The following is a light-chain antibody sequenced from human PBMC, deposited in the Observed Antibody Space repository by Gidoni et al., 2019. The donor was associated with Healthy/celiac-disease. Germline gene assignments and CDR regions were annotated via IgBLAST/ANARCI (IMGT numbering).Light chain of an antibody. Sequence: EIVLTQPPGTLSLSPGERATLSCRASQSVSSSYLAWYQQIPGQAPRLLIYGASSRATGIPDRFSGSGSGTDFTLTISRLEPEDYTVYYCQQYGRSRWTFGQGTKVEIK. V-gene: IGKV3-20*01. CDR3: QQYGRSRWT. CDR1: QSVSSSY. CDR2: GAS. J-gene: IGKJ1*01.